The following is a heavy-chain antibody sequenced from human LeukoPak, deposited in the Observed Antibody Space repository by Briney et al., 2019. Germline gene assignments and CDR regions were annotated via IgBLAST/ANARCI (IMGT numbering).Heavy chain of an antibody. CDR1: GYTFTSYG. V-gene: IGHV1-18*01. Sequence: ASVKVSCKASGYTFTSYGISWVRRAPGQGLEWMGWISAYNGNTNYAQRLQGRVTMTTDTSTSTAYMELRSLRSDDTAVYYCARGNYYYDSSGYGYWGQGTLVTVSS. D-gene: IGHD3-22*01. CDR3: ARGNYYYDSSGYGY. J-gene: IGHJ4*02. CDR2: ISAYNGNT.